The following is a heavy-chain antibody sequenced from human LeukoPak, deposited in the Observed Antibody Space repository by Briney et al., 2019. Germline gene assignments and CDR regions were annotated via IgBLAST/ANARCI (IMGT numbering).Heavy chain of an antibody. Sequence: GGSLRLSCAASGFTFSNFWMHWVRQTPEKGLVWISRISRDGTTTYYADSVRGRFTISRDNAKNTLYLHMNSLRIEDTAVYICASGGRYYDSSGYSDFWGQETLVTVSS. CDR3: ASGGRYYDSSGYSDF. J-gene: IGHJ4*02. D-gene: IGHD3-22*01. CDR1: GFTFSNFW. CDR2: ISRDGTTT. V-gene: IGHV3-74*01.